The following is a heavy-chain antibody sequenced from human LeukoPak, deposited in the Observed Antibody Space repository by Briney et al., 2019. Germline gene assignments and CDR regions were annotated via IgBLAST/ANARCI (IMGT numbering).Heavy chain of an antibody. CDR3: ASTGIAAALRRESKMDV. D-gene: IGHD6-13*01. V-gene: IGHV3-9*01. CDR1: GFTFDDYA. J-gene: IGHJ6*04. Sequence: GRSLRLSCAASGFTFDDYAMHWVRQAPGKGLEWVSGISWNSGSIGYADSVKGRFTISRDNSKNTLYLQMNSLRAEDTAVYYCASTGIAAALRRESKMDVWGKGTTVTVSS. CDR2: ISWNSGSI.